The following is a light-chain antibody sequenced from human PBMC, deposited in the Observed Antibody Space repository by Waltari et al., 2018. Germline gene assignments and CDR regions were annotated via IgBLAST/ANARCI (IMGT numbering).Light chain of an antibody. CDR2: AAS. V-gene: IGKV3-15*01. Sequence: EIVMTQFPATLSVSPGERATLSCRASQSVRSNLAGYQQKPGQAPWFIISAASRRATGIPDRFSGSGAGTEFTLTISSLQSEDFAVYYWQQYNNWPLTFGGGTKVEIK. CDR1: QSVRSN. J-gene: IGKJ4*01. CDR3: QQYNNWPLT.